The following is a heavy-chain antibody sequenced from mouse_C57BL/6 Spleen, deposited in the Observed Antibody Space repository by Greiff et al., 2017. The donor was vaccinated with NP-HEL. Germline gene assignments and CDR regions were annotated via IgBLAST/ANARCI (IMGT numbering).Heavy chain of an antibody. V-gene: IGHV5-12*01. CDR3: ARLKGSKDYAMDY. CDR2: ISNGGGST. J-gene: IGHJ4*01. Sequence: EVQGVESGGGLVQPGGSLKLSCAASGFTFSDYYMYWVRQTPEKRLEWVAYISNGGGSTYYPDTVKGRFTISRDNATNTLYMQMSRLKSEDTAMYYCARLKGSKDYAMDYWGQGTSGTVSS. D-gene: IGHD1-3*01. CDR1: GFTFSDYY.